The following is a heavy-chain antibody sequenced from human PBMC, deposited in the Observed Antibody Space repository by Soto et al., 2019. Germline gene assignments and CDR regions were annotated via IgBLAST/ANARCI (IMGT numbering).Heavy chain of an antibody. V-gene: IGHV4-31*03. CDR1: GDSINNNNFY. Sequence: QVQLQESGPGLVKPSQTLSLTCTVSGDSINNNNFYWSWIRQCPGKGLEGIGYIYHSGSTYYNPYRKSRFTISVDTSRNTFSLKPSSVTAADTAVYYCATSSIGDSSGYFPFWGQGTLVTVSS. CDR3: ATSSIGDSSGYFPF. CDR2: IYHSGST. D-gene: IGHD3-22*01. J-gene: IGHJ4*02.